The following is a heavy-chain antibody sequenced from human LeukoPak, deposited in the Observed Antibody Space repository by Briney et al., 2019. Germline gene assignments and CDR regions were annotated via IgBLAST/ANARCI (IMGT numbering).Heavy chain of an antibody. J-gene: IGHJ3*02. Sequence: SETLSLTCTVSGGSINSYYWSWIRQPPGKGLEWIAYIYYSGSTSYNPSLKSRVTISVDTSKNQFSLKLNSVTAADTAMYYCAREGYTSGRAGAFDMWGQGTMVTVSP. CDR1: GGSINSYY. CDR3: AREGYTSGRAGAFDM. V-gene: IGHV4-59*01. CDR2: IYYSGST. D-gene: IGHD6-19*01.